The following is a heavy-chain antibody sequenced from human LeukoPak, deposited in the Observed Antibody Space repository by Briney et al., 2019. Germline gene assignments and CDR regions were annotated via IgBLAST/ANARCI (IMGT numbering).Heavy chain of an antibody. D-gene: IGHD1-26*01. V-gene: IGHV1-2*06. CDR3: ARDMWELPSDYYYDY. Sequence: ASVTLSFTASVYTFTVHYLNWVRQAPGQGLEWVGRINTNSGDTKYADKFQGRVIMTRDTSTSTAYMELNGLRSDDTASYYCARDMWELPSDYYYDYWGQGTLVTVSS. CDR1: VYTFTVHY. CDR2: INTNSGDT. J-gene: IGHJ4*02.